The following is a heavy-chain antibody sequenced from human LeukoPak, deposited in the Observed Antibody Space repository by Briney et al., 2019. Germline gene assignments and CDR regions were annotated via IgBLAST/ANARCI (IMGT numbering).Heavy chain of an antibody. V-gene: IGHV4-34*01. Sequence: KPSETLSLTCAVYGGSFSGYYWSWIRQPPGKGLEWIGEINHSGSTNYNPSLKSRVTISVDTSKNQFSLKLSSVTAADTAVYYCARSVPYCSSTSCYLFLYYMDVWGKGTTVTISS. CDR3: ARSVPYCSSTSCYLFLYYMDV. CDR1: GGSFSGYY. D-gene: IGHD2-2*01. J-gene: IGHJ6*03. CDR2: INHSGST.